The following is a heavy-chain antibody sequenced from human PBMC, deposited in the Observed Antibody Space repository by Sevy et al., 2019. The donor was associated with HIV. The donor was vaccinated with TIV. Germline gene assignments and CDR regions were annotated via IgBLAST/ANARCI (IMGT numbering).Heavy chain of an antibody. Sequence: GGSLRLSCAGSGFSITSYWMHWVRQAPGKGLVWVSRMNEDGSVTNHADSVRGRFTISRVIAKNTLYLQMNSLSVDDTAVYYCVKDFGGPTDYWGQGNVVTVSS. CDR2: MNEDGSVT. D-gene: IGHD3-16*01. CDR3: VKDFGGPTDY. CDR1: GFSITSYW. V-gene: IGHV3-74*01. J-gene: IGHJ4*02.